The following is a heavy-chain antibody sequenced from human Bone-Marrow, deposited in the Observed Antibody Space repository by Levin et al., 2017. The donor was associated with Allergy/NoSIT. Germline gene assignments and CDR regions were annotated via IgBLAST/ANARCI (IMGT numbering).Heavy chain of an antibody. D-gene: IGHD6-13*01. CDR2: ISGGGSTT. Sequence: SCTASGLTFSTYAMTWVRQAPGKGLEWVSDISGGGSTTNYADSVKGRFTISRDNSKNTLYLQMSSLRVEDTAVYYCAKDKSDSWHYFDYWGQGTLVTVSS. J-gene: IGHJ4*02. CDR3: AKDKSDSWHYFDY. V-gene: IGHV3-23*01. CDR1: GLTFSTYA.